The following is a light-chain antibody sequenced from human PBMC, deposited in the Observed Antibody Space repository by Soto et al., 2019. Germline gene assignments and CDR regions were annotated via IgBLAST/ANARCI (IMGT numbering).Light chain of an antibody. CDR3: AAWDDSLSGYYV. V-gene: IGLV1-47*02. Sequence: QSALTQPPSASRTPGQRVTISCSGSSSNIGSNYVYWYQQLPGTAPKLLIYSNNQRPSGVPDRFSGSKSGTSASLAISGLRSEDEADYYCAAWDDSLSGYYVFGTGTKVTVL. J-gene: IGLJ1*01. CDR2: SNN. CDR1: SSNIGSNY.